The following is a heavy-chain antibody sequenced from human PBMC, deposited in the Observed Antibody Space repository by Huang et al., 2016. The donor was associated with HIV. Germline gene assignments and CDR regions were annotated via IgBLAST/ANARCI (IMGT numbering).Heavy chain of an antibody. J-gene: IGHJ4*02. CDR1: GYTFSGYA. Sequence: QVKLVQSGAEVKKPGAAVKVSCKTSGYTFSGYAITWVRQAPGQGLEWMGCVSPYTGDTNYVQNLQGRVTMTTDMSTTTAYMELRSLTSDDTAIYYCARKFGRDFDYWGQGTLVTVSS. CDR3: ARKFGRDFDY. D-gene: IGHD3-16*01. CDR2: VSPYTGDT. V-gene: IGHV1-18*01.